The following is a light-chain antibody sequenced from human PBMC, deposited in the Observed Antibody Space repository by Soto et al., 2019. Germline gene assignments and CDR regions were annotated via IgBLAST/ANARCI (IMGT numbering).Light chain of an antibody. CDR2: DAS. J-gene: IGKJ1*01. CDR3: QQYNSYSEA. Sequence: DIQMTQSPSTLSASVGDRVTITCRASQSISSWLAWYQQKPGKAPKVLIYDASSLKSGVPSRFSGSGSGTEFTLTISSLQPEDFATYYCQQYNSYSEAFGQGTKVDIK. CDR1: QSISSW. V-gene: IGKV1-5*01.